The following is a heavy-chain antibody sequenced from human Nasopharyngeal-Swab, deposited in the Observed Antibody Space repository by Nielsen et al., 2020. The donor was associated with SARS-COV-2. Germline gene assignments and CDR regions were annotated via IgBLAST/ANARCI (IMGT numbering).Heavy chain of an antibody. V-gene: IGHV3-53*01. Sequence: GRQAPGKGLERVSVIYSGGSTYYADSVKGRFTISRDNSKNTLYLQMNSLRAEDTAVYYCTTGTTGNPTYYYYYGMDVWGQGTTVTVSS. CDR2: IYSGGST. CDR3: TTGTTGNPTYYYYYGMDV. J-gene: IGHJ6*02. D-gene: IGHD1-1*01.